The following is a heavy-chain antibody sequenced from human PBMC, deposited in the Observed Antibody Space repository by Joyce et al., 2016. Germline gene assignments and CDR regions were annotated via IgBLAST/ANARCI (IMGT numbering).Heavy chain of an antibody. V-gene: IGHV3-53*01. CDR1: GFTVSSNY. J-gene: IGHJ4*02. Sequence: EVQLVESGGGLIQPGGFLRLSCAASGFTVSSNYMSWVRQAPGKGLEWVSVIYSGGSTFYADSVKGRVTISRDNSKNTLYLQMNSLRAEDTAVYYCARMYAGIAAAGAFDYWGQGTLVTVSS. D-gene: IGHD6-13*01. CDR2: IYSGGST. CDR3: ARMYAGIAAAGAFDY.